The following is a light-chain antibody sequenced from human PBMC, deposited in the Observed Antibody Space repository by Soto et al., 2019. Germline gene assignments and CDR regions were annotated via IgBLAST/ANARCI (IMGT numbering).Light chain of an antibody. CDR1: QGISNY. CDR2: AAS. Sequence: DIQMTQSPSSLSASVGDRVTMTCRASQGISNYLAWYQQKPGKVPKLLIYAASTLQSGVPSRFSGSGSGTDFTLTISSLQPEDVATYYCQKYNSAPHTFGQGTKVDI. V-gene: IGKV1-27*01. J-gene: IGKJ1*01. CDR3: QKYNSAPHT.